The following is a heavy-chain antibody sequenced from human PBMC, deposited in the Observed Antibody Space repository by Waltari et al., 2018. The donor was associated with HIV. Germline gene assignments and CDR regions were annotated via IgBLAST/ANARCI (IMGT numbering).Heavy chain of an antibody. CDR1: GYTFTNYD. J-gene: IGHJ5*02. Sequence: QVQLVQSGAEVKKPGASVKVSCKTSGYTFTNYDINWVLQATGPGLEWMGWMNPNIGNASYAQKCQGRVTMTSDTSISTAFMDLSSLRSDDTAVYYCARGVDAVGATHWFDPWGQGTLVTVSS. D-gene: IGHD1-26*01. V-gene: IGHV1-8*01. CDR3: ARGVDAVGATHWFDP. CDR2: MNPNIGNA.